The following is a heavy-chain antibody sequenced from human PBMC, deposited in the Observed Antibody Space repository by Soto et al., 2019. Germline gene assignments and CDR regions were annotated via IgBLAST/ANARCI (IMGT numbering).Heavy chain of an antibody. V-gene: IGHV4-4*02. Sequence: QVQLQESGPGLVKPSGTLSLTCAVSSGSISSSNWWSWVRQPPGKGLEWIGEIYHSGSTNYNPSLKSRVTISVDKSKNQFSLKLSSVPAADTAVYYCARRYCSSTSCSSFDYWGQGTLVTVSS. J-gene: IGHJ4*02. CDR2: IYHSGST. CDR3: ARRYCSSTSCSSFDY. D-gene: IGHD2-2*01. CDR1: SGSISSSNW.